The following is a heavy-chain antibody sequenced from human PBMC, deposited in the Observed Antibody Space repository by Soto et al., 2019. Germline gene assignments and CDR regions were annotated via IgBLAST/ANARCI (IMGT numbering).Heavy chain of an antibody. D-gene: IGHD3-3*01. CDR2: INAGNGNT. Sequence: ASVKVSCKASGYTFTSYAMHWVRQVPGQRLEWMGWINAGNGNTKYSQKFQGRVTITRDTSASTAYMELSSLRSEDTAVYYCARERTYYDFWSGYHSHLVFDYWGQGTLVTVSS. V-gene: IGHV1-3*01. CDR3: ARERTYYDFWSGYHSHLVFDY. J-gene: IGHJ4*02. CDR1: GYTFTSYA.